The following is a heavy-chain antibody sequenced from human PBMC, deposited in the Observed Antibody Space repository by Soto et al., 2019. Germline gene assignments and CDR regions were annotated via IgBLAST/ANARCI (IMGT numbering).Heavy chain of an antibody. J-gene: IGHJ3*02. V-gene: IGHV4-59*01. CDR1: GASISSYY. CDR2: MFYSGST. Sequence: QVQLRESGPGLVKPSETLSLTCTVSGASISSYYWTWIRQPPGKGLEWIGYMFYSGSTKYNPSLTSRVTVSIDTSKNQFSLRLRSVTGADTAVYYCARVGGAPLGAFDIWGQGTMVTVSS. D-gene: IGHD1-26*01. CDR3: ARVGGAPLGAFDI.